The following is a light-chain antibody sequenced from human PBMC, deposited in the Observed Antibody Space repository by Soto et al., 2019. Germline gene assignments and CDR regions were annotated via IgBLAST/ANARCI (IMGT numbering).Light chain of an antibody. Sequence: EIVLTQSPATLSLSPGERATLSCRASQSVSSYLAWYQQKPGQAPRLLIYDASNRATGIPARFSGSGSGTDFTLTISSLEPEAFATYYCQQHADYPITFGGGTKVEI. V-gene: IGKV3-11*01. CDR3: QQHADYPIT. J-gene: IGKJ4*01. CDR2: DAS. CDR1: QSVSSY.